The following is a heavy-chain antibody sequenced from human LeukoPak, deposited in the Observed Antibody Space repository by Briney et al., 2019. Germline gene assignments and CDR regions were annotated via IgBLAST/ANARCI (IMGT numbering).Heavy chain of an antibody. D-gene: IGHD5-12*01. CDR1: GGPISSGGYY. V-gene: IGHV4-31*03. J-gene: IGHJ6*02. CDR3: ARDLPYSGYDYGYYYGMDV. Sequence: KPSETLSLTCTVSGGPISSGGYYWSWIRQHPGKGLEWIVYIYYSGSTYYNPSLKSRVTISVDTSKNQFSLKLSSVTAADTAVYYCARDLPYSGYDYGYYYGMDVWGQGTTVTVSS. CDR2: IYYSGST.